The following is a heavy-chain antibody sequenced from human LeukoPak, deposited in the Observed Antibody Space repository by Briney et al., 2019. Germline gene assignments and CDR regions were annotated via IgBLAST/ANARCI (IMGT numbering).Heavy chain of an antibody. V-gene: IGHV1-2*02. CDR1: GYTFTGYY. Sequence: GASVKVSCKASGYTFTGYYMHWVRQAPGQGLEWMGWINPNSGGTNYAQKFQGGVTMTRDTSISTAYMELSRLGSDDTAVYYCARDPILYGDYVDDYWGQGTLVTVSS. J-gene: IGHJ4*02. D-gene: IGHD4-17*01. CDR2: INPNSGGT. CDR3: ARDPILYGDYVDDY.